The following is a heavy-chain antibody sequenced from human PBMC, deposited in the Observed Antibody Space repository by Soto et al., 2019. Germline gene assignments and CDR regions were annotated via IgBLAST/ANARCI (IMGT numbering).Heavy chain of an antibody. CDR3: ARAFCISRTCYLGPAMDV. CDR2: INPNSGGT. J-gene: IGHJ6*02. CDR1: GYTFTGYY. Sequence: ASVKVSCKASGYTFTGYYMHWVRQAPGQGLEWMGWINPNSGGTNYAQRFRGRVIMTRDTATAYMELSSLKSDDTAVYYCARAFCISRTCYLGPAMDVWGQGTTVTVSS. V-gene: IGHV1-2*02. D-gene: IGHD2-2*01.